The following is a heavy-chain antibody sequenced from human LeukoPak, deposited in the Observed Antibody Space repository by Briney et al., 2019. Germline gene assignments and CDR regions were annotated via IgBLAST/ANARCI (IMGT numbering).Heavy chain of an antibody. D-gene: IGHD5-12*01. Sequence: GGSLRLSCAVSGFTFSSYWMSWVRQAPGKGLEWVANIKQDGSEKYYVDSVKGRFTISRDNAKNSLYLQMNSLRAEDTAVYYYARGSGYDTLDYWGQGTLVTVSS. V-gene: IGHV3-7*01. CDR1: GFTFSSYW. CDR2: IKQDGSEK. CDR3: ARGSGYDTLDY. J-gene: IGHJ4*02.